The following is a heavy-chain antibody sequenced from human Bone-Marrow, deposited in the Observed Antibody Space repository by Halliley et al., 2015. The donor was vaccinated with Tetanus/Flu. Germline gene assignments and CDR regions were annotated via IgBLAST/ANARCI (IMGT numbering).Heavy chain of an antibody. Sequence: LGWIAYIHYSGSTNYNPSRRGRLAMSVDTSKNLFSMTLTSVTAADTAVYFCARISSDFYNFDHWGQGTLVTVSS. D-gene: IGHD3-22*01. CDR2: IHYSGST. CDR3: ARISSDFYNFDH. V-gene: IGHV4-61*03. J-gene: IGHJ4*02.